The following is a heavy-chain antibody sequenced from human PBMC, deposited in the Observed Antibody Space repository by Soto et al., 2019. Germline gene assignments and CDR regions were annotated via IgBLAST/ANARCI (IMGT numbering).Heavy chain of an antibody. CDR2: IKSKTDGGTT. Sequence: GGSLRLSCAASGFTFSNAWMNWVRQAPGKGLEWVGRIKSKTDGGTTDYAEPVKGRFTISRDDSKNTLYLQMNSLKTEDTAVYYCTTVYFDYPYYYYYGMDVWGQGTTVTVSS. V-gene: IGHV3-15*07. CDR1: GFTFSNAW. CDR3: TTVYFDYPYYYYYGMDV. J-gene: IGHJ6*02. D-gene: IGHD3-3*01.